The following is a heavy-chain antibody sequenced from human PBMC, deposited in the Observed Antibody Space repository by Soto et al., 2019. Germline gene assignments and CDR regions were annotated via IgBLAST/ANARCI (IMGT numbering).Heavy chain of an antibody. CDR2: IYYSGST. V-gene: IGHV4-59*01. CDR3: ARTTVVAATRYFDY. CDR1: GGSISRYY. J-gene: IGHJ4*02. D-gene: IGHD2-15*01. Sequence: SETLSLTCTVSGGSISRYYWSWIRQPPGKGLEWIGYIYYSGSTNYNPSLKSRVTISLDTSKNQFSLNLSSVTAADTAVYYCARTTVVAATRYFDYWGQGTLVTVSS.